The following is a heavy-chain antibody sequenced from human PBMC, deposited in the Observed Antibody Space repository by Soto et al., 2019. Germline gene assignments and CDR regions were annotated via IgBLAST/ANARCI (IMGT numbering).Heavy chain of an antibody. CDR3: ARGPERLLLWFGELVSPLGY. D-gene: IGHD3-10*01. CDR1: GFTFSSYA. CDR2: ISYDGSNK. J-gene: IGHJ4*02. Sequence: QVQLVESGGGVVQPGRSLRLSCAASGFTFSSYAMHWVRQAPGKGLEWVAVISYDGSNKYYADSVKGRFTISRDNSKNTLYLQMNSLRAEDTAVYYCARGPERLLLWFGELVSPLGYWGQGTLVTVSS. V-gene: IGHV3-30-3*01.